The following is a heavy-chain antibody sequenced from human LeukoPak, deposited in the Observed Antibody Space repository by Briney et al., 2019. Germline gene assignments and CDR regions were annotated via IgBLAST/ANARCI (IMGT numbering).Heavy chain of an antibody. CDR1: GFTFSSYG. V-gene: IGHV3-23*01. J-gene: IGHJ4*02. Sequence: GGTLRLSCAASGFTFSSYGMSWVRQAPGKGLEWVSAISGSGGSTYYADSVKGRFTISRDNAKNSLYLQMNSLRAEDTAVYYCSPDFDYWGQGTLVTVSS. CDR3: SPDFDY. CDR2: ISGSGGST.